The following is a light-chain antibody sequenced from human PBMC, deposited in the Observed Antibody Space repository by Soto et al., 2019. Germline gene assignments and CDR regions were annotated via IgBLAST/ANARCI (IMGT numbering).Light chain of an antibody. CDR1: QSVSSSS. J-gene: IGKJ1*01. Sequence: EIVLTQAPGTPSLSPGEKATLSCRASQSVSSSSLAWYQQKTGQAPRLLIYGASSRATGIPDRFSGSGSGTDFTLTISRLEPEDFAVYYCHQYGSSAWTFGQGTKV. CDR3: HQYGSSAWT. CDR2: GAS. V-gene: IGKV3-20*01.